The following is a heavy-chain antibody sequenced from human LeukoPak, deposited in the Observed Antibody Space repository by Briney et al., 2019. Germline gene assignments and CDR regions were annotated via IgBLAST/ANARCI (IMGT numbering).Heavy chain of an antibody. D-gene: IGHD5-24*01. CDR2: IKEHGSEK. V-gene: IGHV3-7*05. J-gene: IGHJ4*02. CDR3: ARLPLTERRHFEY. Sequence: PGGSLRLSCAAYGFDFNDYWMSWVRQAPGKGLEWVANIKEHGSEKYYLESVKGRFTISRDNARNSLYLQMNSLRAEDTAVCYCARLPLTERRHFEYWGQGTLVTVSS. CDR1: GFDFNDYW.